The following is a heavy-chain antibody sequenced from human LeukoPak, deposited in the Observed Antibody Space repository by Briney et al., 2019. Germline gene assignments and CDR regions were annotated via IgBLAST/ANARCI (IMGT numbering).Heavy chain of an antibody. Sequence: GESLKISCKGSGYSFTSYWIGWVRQMPGKGLEWMGIIYPGDSDIRYSPSFQGQVTMSADKSISTAYLEWSSLKASDTAMYFCARHIENCGGDCPFDYWDQGTLVTVSS. J-gene: IGHJ4*02. CDR3: ARHIENCGGDCPFDY. CDR2: IYPGDSDI. CDR1: GYSFTSYW. D-gene: IGHD2-21*02. V-gene: IGHV5-51*01.